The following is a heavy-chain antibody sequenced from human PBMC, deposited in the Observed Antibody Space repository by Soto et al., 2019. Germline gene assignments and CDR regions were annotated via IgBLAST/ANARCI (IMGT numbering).Heavy chain of an antibody. D-gene: IGHD3-9*01. Sequence: QVQLQESGPGLVKPSETLSLTCTVSGGSISSYYWSWIRQPPGKGLEWIGYIYYSGSTNYNPSLTGQFTISVDTSKNQFFLNLCSVTAADTAVYYCARHVPYYDILTGYENNWYFDLWGRGTLVTVSS. J-gene: IGHJ2*01. CDR2: IYYSGST. CDR1: GGSISSYY. V-gene: IGHV4-59*08. CDR3: ARHVPYYDILTGYENNWYFDL.